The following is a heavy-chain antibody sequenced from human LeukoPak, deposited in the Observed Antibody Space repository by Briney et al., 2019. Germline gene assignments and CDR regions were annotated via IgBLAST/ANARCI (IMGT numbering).Heavy chain of an antibody. V-gene: IGHV3-64*01. Sequence: GGSLRLSCAASGFTFSSYAMHWVRQAPGKGLEYVSAISSNGGSTYYANSVKGRFTISRDNSKNTLYLQMGSLRAEDMAVYYCARDGSAWYYDFWSGYYDRRWFDPLGPGNPGHRLL. D-gene: IGHD3-3*01. CDR1: GFTFSSYA. CDR2: ISSNGGST. J-gene: IGHJ5*02. CDR3: ARDGSAWYYDFWSGYYDRRWFDP.